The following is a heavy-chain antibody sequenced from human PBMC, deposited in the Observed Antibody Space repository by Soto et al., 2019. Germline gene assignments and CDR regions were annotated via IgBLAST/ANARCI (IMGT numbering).Heavy chain of an antibody. CDR1: GFTFSSYA. CDR2: ISGSGGST. CDR3: AKEPSKNYDFWSGYLNWFDP. D-gene: IGHD3-3*01. Sequence: PGGSLRLSCAPSGFTFSSYAMSWVRQAPGKGLEWVSAISGSGGSTYYADSVKGRFTISRDNSKNTLYLQMNSLRAEDTAVYYCAKEPSKNYDFWSGYLNWFDPWGQGTLVT. V-gene: IGHV3-23*01. J-gene: IGHJ5*02.